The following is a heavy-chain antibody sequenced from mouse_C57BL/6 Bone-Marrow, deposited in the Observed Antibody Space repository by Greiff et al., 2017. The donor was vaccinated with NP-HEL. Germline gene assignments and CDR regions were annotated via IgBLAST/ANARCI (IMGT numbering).Heavy chain of an antibody. CDR1: GFSLTSYG. V-gene: IGHV2-2*01. CDR3: AREGVNYYGSSSYWYFDV. Sequence: QVQLKESGPGLVQPSQSLSITCTVSGFSLTSYGVHWVRQSPGKGLEWLGVIWSGGSTDYNAAFISRLSISKANSKSQVFFKMNSLQADDTAIYYCAREGVNYYGSSSYWYFDVWGTGTTVTVSS. J-gene: IGHJ1*03. CDR2: IWSGGST. D-gene: IGHD1-1*01.